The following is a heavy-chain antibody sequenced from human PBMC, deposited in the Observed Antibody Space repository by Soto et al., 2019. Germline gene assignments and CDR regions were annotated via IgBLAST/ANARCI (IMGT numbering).Heavy chain of an antibody. J-gene: IGHJ4*02. CDR1: GFTFSSYW. CDR3: ARDQSWGLHYFDY. V-gene: IGHV3-7*01. D-gene: IGHD3-16*01. Sequence: GGSLRLSCAASGFTFSSYWMSWVRQAPGKGLEWVANIKQDGSEKYYVDSVKGRFTISRDNAKNSLYLQMNSLRAEDTAVYYCARDQSWGLHYFDYWGQGTLVTVSS. CDR2: IKQDGSEK.